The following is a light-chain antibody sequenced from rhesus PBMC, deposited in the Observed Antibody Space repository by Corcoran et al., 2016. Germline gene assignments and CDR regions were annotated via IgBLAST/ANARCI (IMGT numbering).Light chain of an antibody. V-gene: IGKV1-33*02. Sequence: DIQMTQSPSSQSASVGDTVTITCQARQAISNNLAWYQQKPGKVPKLLSYAASTLQSGVPSRFSGSGSGTAFTLTLSSLQPEDFATYYCQHSDGIVFTFGPGTKLDIK. CDR3: QHSDGIVFT. CDR1: QAISNN. J-gene: IGKJ3*01. CDR2: AAS.